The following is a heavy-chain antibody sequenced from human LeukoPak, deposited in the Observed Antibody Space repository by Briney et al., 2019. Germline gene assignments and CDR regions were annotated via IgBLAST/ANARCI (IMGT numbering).Heavy chain of an antibody. D-gene: IGHD2-15*01. Sequence: SVKVSCKASGGTFGSYAISWVRQAPGQGLEWMGRIIPILGIANYAQKFQGRVTITADKSTSTAYMELSSLRSEDTAVYYCARAGTVVVAENWFDPWGQGTLVTVSS. J-gene: IGHJ5*02. CDR3: ARAGTVVVAENWFDP. CDR1: GGTFGSYA. V-gene: IGHV1-69*04. CDR2: IIPILGIA.